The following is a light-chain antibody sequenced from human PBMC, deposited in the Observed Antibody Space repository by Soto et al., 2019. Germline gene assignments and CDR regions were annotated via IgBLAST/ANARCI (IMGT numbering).Light chain of an antibody. V-gene: IGLV2-14*01. CDR1: SSDVGTYNY. CDR3: SSYTTSNTQV. CDR2: EVS. J-gene: IGLJ3*02. Sequence: QSVLTQPASVSGSPGQSITISCTGTSSDVGTYNYVSWYQHRPGKAPKLMIYEVSYRPSGVSNRFSGSKSANTASLTIAVLQAEDEADYYCSSYTTSNTQVFGGGTKLTVL.